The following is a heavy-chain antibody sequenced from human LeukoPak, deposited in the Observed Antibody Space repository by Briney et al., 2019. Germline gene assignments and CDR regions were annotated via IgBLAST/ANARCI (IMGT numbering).Heavy chain of an antibody. D-gene: IGHD3-3*01. CDR3: ARDDFGVALGGV. J-gene: IGHJ6*04. CDR1: GGTFSGYY. Sequence: SETLSLTCAVYGGTFSGYYWSWIRQSPAKGLEWIGQIYHTGNTNYNPSLESRVTISLDTSNNQFSLKLTSVTAADTAVYYCARDDFGVALGGVWGKGTTVTVSS. V-gene: IGHV4-34*01. CDR2: IYHTGNT.